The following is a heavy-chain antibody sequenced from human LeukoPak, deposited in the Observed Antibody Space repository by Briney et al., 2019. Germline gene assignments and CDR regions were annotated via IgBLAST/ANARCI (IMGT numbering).Heavy chain of an antibody. D-gene: IGHD2-8*02. CDR2: ISSDAGVT. Sequence: PGGSLRLSCAASGFTFSDSVMSWVRQAPGKGLEWVSAISSDAGVTYYAASVKGRFTISRDNSKNTVYLQMHSLRAEDTATYYCAKVGYCTVNRFRTHDYWGQGALVTVSS. CDR3: AKVGYCTVNRFRTHDY. V-gene: IGHV3-23*01. CDR1: GFTFSDSV. J-gene: IGHJ4*02.